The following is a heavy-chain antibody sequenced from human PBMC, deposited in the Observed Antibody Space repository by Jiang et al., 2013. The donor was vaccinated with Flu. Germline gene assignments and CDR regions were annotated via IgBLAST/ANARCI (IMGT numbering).Heavy chain of an antibody. J-gene: IGHJ4*02. D-gene: IGHD4-17*01. CDR3: ARGVYGDYFFSLYFDY. CDR2: IYYSGST. V-gene: IGHV4-31*03. CDR1: GGSISSGGYY. Sequence: GLVKPSQTLSLTCTVSGGSISSGGYYWSWIRQHPGKGLEWIGYIYYSGSTYYNPSLKSRVTISVDTSKNQFSLKLSSVTAADTAVYYCARGVYGDYFFSLYFDYWGQGTLVTVSS.